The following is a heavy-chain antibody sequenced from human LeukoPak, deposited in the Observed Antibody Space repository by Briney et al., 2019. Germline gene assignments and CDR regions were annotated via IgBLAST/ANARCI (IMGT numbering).Heavy chain of an antibody. CDR1: GFTFNDYA. CDR2: IRGNGDST. J-gene: IGHJ4*02. Sequence: GGSLRLSCAGSGFTFNDYAMSWVRQAPGKGLEWVSAIRGNGDSTFYADSVKGRFTISRDNSKNALSLQMDSLSAEDTAVYYCTKDLCGAEAGTATDYWGQGTLVTVSS. D-gene: IGHD6-13*01. CDR3: TKDLCGAEAGTATDY. V-gene: IGHV3-23*01.